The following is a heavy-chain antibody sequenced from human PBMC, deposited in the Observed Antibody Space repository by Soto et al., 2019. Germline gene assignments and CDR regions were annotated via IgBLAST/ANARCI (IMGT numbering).Heavy chain of an antibody. CDR3: ARRYGGNFDS. CDR1: GGSISSYY. Sequence: QVQLQESGPGLVKPSETLSLTYTVSGGSISSYYWSWIRQPPGKGLEWIGYIYYSGSTNYNPSLKSRVTISVDTSKNQFSLKLSSVTAADTAVYYCARRYGGNFDSWGQGTLVTVSS. J-gene: IGHJ4*02. D-gene: IGHD3-16*01. V-gene: IGHV4-59*01. CDR2: IYYSGST.